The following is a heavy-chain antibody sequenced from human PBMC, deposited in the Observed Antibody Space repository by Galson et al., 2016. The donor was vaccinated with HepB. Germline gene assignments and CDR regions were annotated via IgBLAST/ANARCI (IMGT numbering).Heavy chain of an antibody. CDR2: IYSTGTT. D-gene: IGHD2-21*02. J-gene: IGHJ4*02. CDR1: GGPISRGGYY. Sequence: SLTCSVSGGPISRGGYYWGWIRQPPGKALEWMGYIYSTGTTYYNPSLKSRVTISVDTSKNQVSLKLTSVTAADTAVYYCARGGNCGGDCYSFDHWGQGDLVAVSS. V-gene: IGHV4-39*01. CDR3: ARGGNCGGDCYSFDH.